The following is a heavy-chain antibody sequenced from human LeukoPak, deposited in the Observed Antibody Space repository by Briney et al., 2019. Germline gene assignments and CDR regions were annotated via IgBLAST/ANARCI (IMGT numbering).Heavy chain of an antibody. CDR1: GFTFDVFG. Sequence: PGRTLRLSCAVSGFTFDVFGTSGVTHARGWGRVWVSGINWKGGSTGYADSVKGLFTISRDNAKNSLYLQMSSLRAGDTAVYDCARGYLPGDCDYWGQGTLVTVSS. D-gene: IGHD2-15*01. CDR2: INWKGGST. J-gene: IGHJ4*02. CDR3: ARGYLPGDCDY. V-gene: IGHV3-20*01.